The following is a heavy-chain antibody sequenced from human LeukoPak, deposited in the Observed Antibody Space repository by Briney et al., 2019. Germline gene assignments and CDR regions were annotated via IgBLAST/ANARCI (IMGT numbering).Heavy chain of an antibody. CDR3: ARLIMTTVTTPPTYYYGMDV. Sequence: KRGESLKISCKGSGYSFTSYWIGWVRPMPGKGLEWMGIIYPGDSDTRYSPSFQGQVTISADKSISTAYLQWSSLKASDTAMYYCARLIMTTVTTPPTYYYGMDVWGQGTTVTVSS. D-gene: IGHD4-17*01. CDR2: IYPGDSDT. CDR1: GYSFTSYW. J-gene: IGHJ6*02. V-gene: IGHV5-51*01.